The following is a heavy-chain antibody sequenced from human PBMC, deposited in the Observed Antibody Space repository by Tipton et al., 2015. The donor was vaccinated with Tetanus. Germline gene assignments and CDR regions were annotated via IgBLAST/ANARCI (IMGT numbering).Heavy chain of an antibody. D-gene: IGHD3-10*01. V-gene: IGHV4-61*02. Sequence: TLSLTCAVSGDSLNSGHYWTWIRQAAGKGLEWIGRVYSTGTTDYSPSLKSRVTMSVDTSKNELSLRLTSVTAADTAVYYCARATMVRGVLYMDVWGQGTTVTVSS. CDR2: VYSTGTT. CDR3: ARATMVRGVLYMDV. J-gene: IGHJ6*02. CDR1: GDSLNSGHY.